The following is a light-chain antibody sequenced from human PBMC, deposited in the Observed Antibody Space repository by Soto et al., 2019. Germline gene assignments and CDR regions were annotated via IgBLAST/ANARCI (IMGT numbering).Light chain of an antibody. CDR1: QSVGSY. CDR3: QQRSNWPSSIT. J-gene: IGKJ5*01. Sequence: PGERATLSCRASQSVGSYLAWYQQKPGQAPRLLIYGASNRATGIPARFSGSGSGTDSTLSISSLEAEDFAVYYCQQRSNWPSSITFGHGTRLE. V-gene: IGKV3-11*01. CDR2: GAS.